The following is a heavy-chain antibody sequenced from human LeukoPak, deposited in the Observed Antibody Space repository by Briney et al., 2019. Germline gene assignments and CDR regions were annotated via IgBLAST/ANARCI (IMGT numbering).Heavy chain of an antibody. CDR3: ARFSRLDAFDI. V-gene: IGHV3-21*01. D-gene: IGHD6-25*01. J-gene: IGHJ3*02. CDR2: ITSGSSYT. CDR1: GFIFNNSN. Sequence: GGSLRLSCAASGFIFNNSNMNWVRQAPGKGLEWVSSITSGSSYTFLADSVKGRFTISRDNAKNSLFLQMNSLRAEDTALYYCARFSRLDAFDIWGRGTMVTVSS.